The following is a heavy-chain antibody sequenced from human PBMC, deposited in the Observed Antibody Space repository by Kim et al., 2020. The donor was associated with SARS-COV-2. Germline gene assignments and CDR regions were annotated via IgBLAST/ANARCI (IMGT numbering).Heavy chain of an antibody. D-gene: IGHD6-13*01. CDR3: ARTSSSSWYDYYYYYYMDV. V-gene: IGHV7-4-1*02. Sequence: ASVKVSCKASGYTFTSYAMNWVRQAPGQGLEWMGWINTNTGNPTYAQGFTGRFVFSLDTSVSTAYLQISSLKAEDTAVYYCARTSSSSWYDYYYYYYMDVWGKGTTVTVSS. CDR1: GYTFTSYA. CDR2: INTNTGNP. J-gene: IGHJ6*03.